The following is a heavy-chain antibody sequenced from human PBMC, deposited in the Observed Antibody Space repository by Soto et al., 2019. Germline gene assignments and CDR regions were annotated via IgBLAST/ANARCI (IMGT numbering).Heavy chain of an antibody. CDR1: GYTFTGYD. CDR2: TTAYDGKA. V-gene: IGHV1-18*04. J-gene: IGHJ4*03. Sequence: ASVKVSCKDSGYTFTGYDMHWVRQAPGRGLERMGWTTAYDGKAYYEEKFQGRVTMTTDTSTTTAYMELRSLRSDDTALYFCARSQFDFWGQGTIVTVSS. CDR3: ARSQFDF.